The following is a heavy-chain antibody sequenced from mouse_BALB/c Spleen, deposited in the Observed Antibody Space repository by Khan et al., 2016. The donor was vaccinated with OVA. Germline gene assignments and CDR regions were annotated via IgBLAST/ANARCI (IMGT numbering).Heavy chain of an antibody. CDR3: ARRNYFGYTFAY. V-gene: IGHV1-77*01. Sequence: QVRLQQSGTELARPGASVKLSCKASGYIFTDYYINWVKERTGQGLEWIGEISPGSGAIYYNEKFKGKATMTADKSSSTAYMQFSSLTSEDSAVYYCARRNYFGYTFAYWGQGTLVTVSA. D-gene: IGHD1-2*01. J-gene: IGHJ3*01. CDR2: ISPGSGAI. CDR1: GYIFTDYY.